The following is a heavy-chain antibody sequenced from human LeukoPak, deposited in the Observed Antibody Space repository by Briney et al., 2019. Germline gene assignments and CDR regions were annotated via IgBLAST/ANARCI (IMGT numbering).Heavy chain of an antibody. V-gene: IGHV3-74*01. J-gene: IGHJ4*02. Sequence: GGSLRLSCAASGFTFSIYWMHWVRQAPGNGLVWVSRINIDGSTSNYADSVKGRFTISRDNAKNAVYLQMSSLRVEDTVVYYCARASALATPPFAYWGQGTLVTVSS. CDR1: GFTFSIYW. D-gene: IGHD5-12*01. CDR2: INIDGSTS. CDR3: ARASALATPPFAY.